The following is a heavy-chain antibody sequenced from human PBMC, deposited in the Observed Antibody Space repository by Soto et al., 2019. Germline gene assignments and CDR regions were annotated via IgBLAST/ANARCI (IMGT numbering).Heavy chain of an antibody. CDR2: ISYDGSDI. CDR3: ASDQGRTVTRGDWFDP. V-gene: IGHV3-30-3*01. Sequence: GGSLRLSCAASGFMFSTYAMHWVRQAPGKGLEWVAVISYDGSDIYYGDSGKGRFTISRDNSRNTLYLEMNSLQTEDTAVFYCASDQGRTVTRGDWFDPWGQGTLVTVSS. J-gene: IGHJ5*02. CDR1: GFMFSTYA. D-gene: IGHD6-19*01.